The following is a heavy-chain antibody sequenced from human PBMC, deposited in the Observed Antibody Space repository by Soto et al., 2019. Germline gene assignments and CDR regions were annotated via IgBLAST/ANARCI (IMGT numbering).Heavy chain of an antibody. Sequence: GESLKISCKGSGYSFTSYWIGWVRQMPGKGLEWMGIIYPGDSDTRYSPSFQGQVTISADKSISTAYLQWSSLKASDAAMYYCASLGIAAGYIDAFDIWGQGTMVTVSS. CDR2: IYPGDSDT. V-gene: IGHV5-51*01. D-gene: IGHD6-13*01. J-gene: IGHJ3*02. CDR1: GYSFTSYW. CDR3: ASLGIAAGYIDAFDI.